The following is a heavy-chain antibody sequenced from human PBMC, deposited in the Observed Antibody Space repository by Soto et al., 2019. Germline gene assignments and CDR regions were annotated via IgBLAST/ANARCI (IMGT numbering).Heavy chain of an antibody. CDR3: ARGSITMVRGVIYYYYYGMDV. CDR2: ISAYNGNT. D-gene: IGHD3-10*01. V-gene: IGHV1-18*04. Sequence: ASVKVSCKASGYTFTSYGISWVRQAPGQGLEWMGWISAYNGNTNYAQKLQGRVTMTTDTSTSTAYMELRSLRSDDTAVYYCARGSITMVRGVIYYYYYGMDVWGQGTTVTSP. CDR1: GYTFTSYG. J-gene: IGHJ6*02.